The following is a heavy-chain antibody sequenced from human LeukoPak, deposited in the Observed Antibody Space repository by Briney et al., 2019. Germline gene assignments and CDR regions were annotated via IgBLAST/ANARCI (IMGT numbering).Heavy chain of an antibody. Sequence: TSETLSLTCTVSGGSISSSPYYWGWIRQPPGKGLEWIGSIYYSGTTHYNPSLESRVTISVDTSKNQFSLKLASVTAADTAIYYCAKGAGGFSYYNWFDPWGQGTLVTVSS. CDR1: GGSISSSPYY. V-gene: IGHV4-39*07. CDR2: IYYSGTT. D-gene: IGHD5-18*01. J-gene: IGHJ5*02. CDR3: AKGAGGFSYYNWFDP.